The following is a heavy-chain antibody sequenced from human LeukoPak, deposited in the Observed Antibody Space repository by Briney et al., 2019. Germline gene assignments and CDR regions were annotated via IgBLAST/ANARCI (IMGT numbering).Heavy chain of an antibody. CDR3: ARREDSGSNFY. Sequence: AGESLKISCKSSGYSFTSHWIGWVRQMPGKGLEWMGILYPGDSDTRYSPSFQGQVTISADRSITTAYLQWSSLKASDTAMYYCARREDSGSNFYWGQGTLVTVSS. D-gene: IGHD1-26*01. J-gene: IGHJ4*02. CDR1: GYSFTSHW. V-gene: IGHV5-51*01. CDR2: LYPGDSDT.